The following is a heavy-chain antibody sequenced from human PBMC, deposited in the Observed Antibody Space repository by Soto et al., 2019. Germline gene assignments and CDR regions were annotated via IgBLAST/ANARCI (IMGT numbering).Heavy chain of an antibody. CDR1: GFTFSNYV. V-gene: IGHV3-33*01. CDR3: ARCLRVRASRHLVRSPGWLDP. Sequence: GGSLRLSCEASGFTFSNYVMHWVRQAPGRGLEWVSLIGNDVSSNNYADSVKGRFTITRDNSKKMLHLQMNRQRADDSAVYYCARCLRVRASRHLVRSPGWLDPWGQGTVVTVSS. D-gene: IGHD6-13*01. CDR2: IGNDVSSN. J-gene: IGHJ5*02.